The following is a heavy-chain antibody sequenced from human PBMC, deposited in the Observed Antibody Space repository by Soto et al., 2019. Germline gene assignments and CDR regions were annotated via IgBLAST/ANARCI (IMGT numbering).Heavy chain of an antibody. D-gene: IGHD6-13*01. CDR3: AKEDSSSWHYYYGMDV. V-gene: IGHV3-30*18. CDR1: GFTFSSYG. J-gene: IGHJ6*02. CDR2: ISYDGSNK. Sequence: QVQLVESGGGVAQPGRSLRLSCAASGFTFSSYGMNWVRQAPGKGLEWVAVISYDGSNKYYADSVKGRFTISRDSSKNMLYLQMNSLRAEDTAVYYCAKEDSSSWHYYYGMDVWGQGTTVTVSS.